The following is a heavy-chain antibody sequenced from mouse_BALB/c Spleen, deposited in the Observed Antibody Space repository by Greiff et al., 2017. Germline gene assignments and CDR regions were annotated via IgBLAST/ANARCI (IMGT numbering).Heavy chain of an antibody. Sequence: VQLVESGPGLVAPSQSLSITCTVSGFSLTSYGVHWVRQPPGKGLEWLGVIWAGGSTNYNSALMSRLSISKDNSKSQVFLKMNSLQTDDTAMYYCARGDGNYLVNWGQGTLVTVSA. CDR2: IWAGGST. CDR3: ARGDGNYLVN. V-gene: IGHV2-9*02. D-gene: IGHD2-1*01. CDR1: GFSLTSYG. J-gene: IGHJ3*01.